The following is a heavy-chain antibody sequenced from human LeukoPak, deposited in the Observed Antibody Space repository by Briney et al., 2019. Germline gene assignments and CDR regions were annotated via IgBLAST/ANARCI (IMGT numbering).Heavy chain of an antibody. Sequence: ASVKVSCKASGYTFTSYDINWVRQAAGQGLEWMGWMNPNSGNTGYAQKFQGRVTMTRNTSISTAYMELSCLRSEDTAVYYCACTPGVVTLGDVFDIWGQGTMVTVSS. J-gene: IGHJ3*02. CDR2: MNPNSGNT. CDR1: GYTFTSYD. CDR3: ACTPGVVTLGDVFDI. D-gene: IGHD2-21*02. V-gene: IGHV1-8*01.